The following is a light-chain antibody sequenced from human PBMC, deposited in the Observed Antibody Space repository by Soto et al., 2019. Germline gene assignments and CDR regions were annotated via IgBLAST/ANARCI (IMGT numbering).Light chain of an antibody. Sequence: DIQMTQSPSTLSASVGARVTITCRASQSISSWLAWYQQRPGKAPKLLIYDASSLESGVPSRFSGSGSGTEFTLTISTLQPDDFATYYCQQSYSSPFTFGPGTKVDIK. V-gene: IGKV1-5*01. CDR3: QQSYSSPFT. CDR2: DAS. J-gene: IGKJ3*01. CDR1: QSISSW.